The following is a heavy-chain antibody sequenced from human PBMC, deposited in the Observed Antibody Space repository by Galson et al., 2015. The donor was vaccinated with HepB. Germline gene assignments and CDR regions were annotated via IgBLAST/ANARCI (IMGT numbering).Heavy chain of an antibody. CDR1: GGTFSSYT. CDR3: ARVGHGVAARQKRGNYYYYYYMDV. CDR2: IIPILGIA. J-gene: IGHJ6*03. D-gene: IGHD6-6*01. Sequence: SVKVSCKASGGTFSSYTISWVRQAPGQGLEWMGRIIPILGIANYAQKFQGRVTITADESTSTAYMELSSLRSEDTAVYYCARVGHGVAARQKRGNYYYYYYMDVWGKGTTVTVSS. V-gene: IGHV1-69*02.